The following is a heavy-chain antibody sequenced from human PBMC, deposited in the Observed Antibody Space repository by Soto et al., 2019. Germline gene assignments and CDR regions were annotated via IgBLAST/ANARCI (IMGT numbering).Heavy chain of an antibody. J-gene: IGHJ6*02. CDR3: ARDPASSMDV. D-gene: IGHD6-25*01. CDR2: IWYDGSKK. Sequence: VAVIWYDGSKKYYAGSVKGRFTISRDDSKNTLYLEMNSLRAEDTAVYYCARDPASSMDVWGQGTTVIVSS. V-gene: IGHV3-33*04.